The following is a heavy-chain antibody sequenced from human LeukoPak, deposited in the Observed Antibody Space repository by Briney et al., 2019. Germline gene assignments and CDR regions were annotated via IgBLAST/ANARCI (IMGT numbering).Heavy chain of an antibody. Sequence: GGSLRLSCIASGFTFSNHAMNWVRQAPGKGLEWVSGISGSGGRIYYADSVKGRFTISRDNSKNTLYLQMNSLRAEDTALYYCAKDPEVRILGVARDDYYYMDVWGKGTTVTVSS. D-gene: IGHD3-3*01. CDR3: AKDPEVRILGVARDDYYYMDV. CDR2: ISGSGGRI. J-gene: IGHJ6*03. CDR1: GFTFSNHA. V-gene: IGHV3-23*01.